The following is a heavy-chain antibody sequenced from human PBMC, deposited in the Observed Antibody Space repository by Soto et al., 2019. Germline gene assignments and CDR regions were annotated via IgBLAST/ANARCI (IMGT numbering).Heavy chain of an antibody. CDR1: GYTFTSYG. D-gene: IGHD6-19*01. CDR2: VNAYNGNT. CDR3: AREAVSGRTGFDY. J-gene: IGHJ4*02. Sequence: QVQLVQSGAEVKKPGASVKVSCKASGYTFTSYGISWVRQAPGQGLEWMGWVNAYNGNTNYAQKFQGRVTMTKDTSTSTAYMALRSLRSDETAVYYCAREAVSGRTGFDYWGQGTLVTVSS. V-gene: IGHV1-18*01.